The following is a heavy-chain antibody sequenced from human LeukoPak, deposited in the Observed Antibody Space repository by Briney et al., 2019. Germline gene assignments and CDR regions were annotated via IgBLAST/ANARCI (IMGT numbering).Heavy chain of an antibody. CDR1: GGSISSGGYS. CDR3: ARVQRVALWFGETANYYFDY. J-gene: IGHJ4*02. D-gene: IGHD3-10*01. CDR2: IYHSGST. Sequence: SETLSLTCAVSGGSISSGGYSWSWIRQPPGKGLEWIGYIYHSGSTYYNPSLKSRATISVDRSKNQFSLKLSSVTAADTAVYYCARVQRVALWFGETANYYFDYWGQGTLVTVSS. V-gene: IGHV4-30-2*01.